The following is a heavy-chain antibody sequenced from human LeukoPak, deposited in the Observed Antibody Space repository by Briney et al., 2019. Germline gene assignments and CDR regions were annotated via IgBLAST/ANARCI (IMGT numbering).Heavy chain of an antibody. J-gene: IGHJ4*02. V-gene: IGHV3-11*04. Sequence: GGSLRLSCAASGFTFSDYYMSWIRQAPGKGLEWVSYISSSGSSIYYADSVKGRFTISRDNAKNSLYLQMNSLRAEDTAVYYCARKYCSSTSCLFDCWGQGTLVTVSS. CDR3: ARKYCSSTSCLFDC. D-gene: IGHD2-2*01. CDR2: ISSSGSSI. CDR1: GFTFSDYY.